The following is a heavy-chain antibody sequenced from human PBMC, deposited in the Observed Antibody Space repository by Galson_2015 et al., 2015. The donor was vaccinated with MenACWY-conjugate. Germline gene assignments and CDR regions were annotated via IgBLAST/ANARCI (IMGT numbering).Heavy chain of an antibody. CDR2: INAGNGNT. J-gene: IGHJ5*02. CDR1: GHTFTSYG. CDR3: ARNPKVTMLRGAGWFDP. D-gene: IGHD3-10*01. Sequence: SVKVSCKASGHTFTSYGMHWVRQAPGQRLEWMGWINAGNGNTKYAQKFQGRVTMTRDTSASTAYMELSSLTSEDTAVYYCARNPKVTMLRGAGWFDPWGQGTLVIVSS. V-gene: IGHV1-3*01.